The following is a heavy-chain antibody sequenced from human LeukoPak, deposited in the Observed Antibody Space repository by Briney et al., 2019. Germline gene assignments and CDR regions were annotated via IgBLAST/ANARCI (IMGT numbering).Heavy chain of an antibody. Sequence: SQTLSLTCTVSGGSISSGGYYWSWIRQHPGKGLEWIGYIYYSGSTYYNPSLKSRVTISVDTSKNQFSLKLSSVPAADTAVYYCARDYGDSGLGWFDPWGQGTLVTVSS. J-gene: IGHJ5*02. CDR2: IYYSGST. V-gene: IGHV4-31*03. CDR3: ARDYGDSGLGWFDP. D-gene: IGHD4-17*01. CDR1: GGSISSGGYY.